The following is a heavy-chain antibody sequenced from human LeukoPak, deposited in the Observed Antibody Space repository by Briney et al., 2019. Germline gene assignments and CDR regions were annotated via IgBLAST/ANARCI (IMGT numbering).Heavy chain of an antibody. CDR3: VKDLGAAGGRGNFYYMDV. CDR1: GFAFDTYT. CDR2: ITYDGAST. V-gene: IGHV3-43*01. J-gene: IGHJ6*03. Sequence: GGSLRLSCAASGFAFDTYTMHWVRQAPGKGLEWVSLITYDGASTFYADSVRGRFTISRDNRRNSLFLQMNSLRAEDTAVYYCVKDLGAAGGRGNFYYMDVWGKGITVTVSS. D-gene: IGHD6-13*01.